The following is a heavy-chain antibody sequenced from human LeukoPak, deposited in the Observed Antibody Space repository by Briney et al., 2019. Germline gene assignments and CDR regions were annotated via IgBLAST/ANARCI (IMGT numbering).Heavy chain of an antibody. CDR1: GFTFSNAW. Sequence: PGGSLRLSCAASGFTFSNAWMSWVRQAPGKGLEWVGRIKSKTDGGTTDYAAPVKGRFTISRDDSKNTLYLQMNSLKTEDTAVYYCTTDRIAGTTRYYFDYWGQGTLVTVSS. CDR2: IKSKTDGGTT. D-gene: IGHD1-7*01. J-gene: IGHJ4*02. CDR3: TTDRIAGTTRYYFDY. V-gene: IGHV3-15*01.